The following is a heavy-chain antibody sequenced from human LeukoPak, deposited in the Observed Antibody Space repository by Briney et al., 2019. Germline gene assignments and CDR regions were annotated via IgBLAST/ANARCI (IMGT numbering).Heavy chain of an antibody. J-gene: IGHJ4*02. CDR2: INPNSGGT. Sequence: ASVKVSCKASGYTFTGYYMHWVRQAPRQGLEWMGWINPNSGGTHYAQKFQDRVTMTRDTSISTAYMELNSLRSDDTAVYYCARGGGIITSEGYYFDYWGQGTLVTVSS. CDR1: GYTFTGYY. D-gene: IGHD2-15*01. V-gene: IGHV1-2*02. CDR3: ARGGGIITSEGYYFDY.